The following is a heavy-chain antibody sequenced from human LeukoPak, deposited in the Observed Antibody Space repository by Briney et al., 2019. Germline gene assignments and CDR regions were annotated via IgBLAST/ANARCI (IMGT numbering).Heavy chain of an antibody. CDR3: TTGLTGTTDY. Sequence: SGGSLRLSCAASGFTFSDHYMDWVRQAPGKGLEWVGRTRNKANSHTTEYAASVKDRFTISRDDSKNSLYLQMNSLKTEDTAVYYCTTGLTGTTDYWGQGTLVTVSS. J-gene: IGHJ4*02. V-gene: IGHV3-72*01. D-gene: IGHD1-7*01. CDR1: GFTFSDHY. CDR2: TRNKANSHTT.